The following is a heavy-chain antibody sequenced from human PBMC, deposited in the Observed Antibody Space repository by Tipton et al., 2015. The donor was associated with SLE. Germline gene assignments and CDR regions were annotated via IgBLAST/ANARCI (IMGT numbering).Heavy chain of an antibody. CDR2: IYHSGIT. Sequence: TLSLTCTVSGGSIRSYYWTWIRQPPGKRLEWIAYIYHSGITNYNPSLQSRVTISLGTSTNQFSLRLSSVTAADTAVYFCTRSLYNTNWFWFDPWGQGTLVIVSS. D-gene: IGHD6-13*01. CDR1: GGSIRSYY. V-gene: IGHV4-59*01. CDR3: TRSLYNTNWFWFDP. J-gene: IGHJ5*02.